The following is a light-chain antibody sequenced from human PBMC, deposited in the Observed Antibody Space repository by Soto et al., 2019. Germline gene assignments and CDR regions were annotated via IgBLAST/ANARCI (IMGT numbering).Light chain of an antibody. CDR2: AAS. V-gene: IGKV1-39*01. J-gene: IGKJ2*01. CDR3: QQSYSTPYT. Sequence: DIQMTQSPSSLSASVGDRVTITCRASQSISNYLNWYRQKPGRAPKLLIYAASSLQTGVPSRFSGSGSGTDFTLTISSLQPEDFVAYYCQQSYSTPYTFGQGTKLDIK. CDR1: QSISNY.